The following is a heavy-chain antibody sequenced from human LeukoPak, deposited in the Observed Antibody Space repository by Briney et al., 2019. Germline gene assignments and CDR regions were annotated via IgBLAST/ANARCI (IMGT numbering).Heavy chain of an antibody. Sequence: SVKVSCKASGGTFSSYAISWVRQAPGQGLEWMGGIIPIFGTANYAQKFQGRVTITADESTSTAYMELSSLRSEDTAVYYCARVGDRGKLIDYWGQGTLVTVSS. D-gene: IGHD3-16*01. J-gene: IGHJ4*02. CDR1: GGTFSSYA. V-gene: IGHV1-69*13. CDR2: IIPIFGTA. CDR3: ARVGDRGKLIDY.